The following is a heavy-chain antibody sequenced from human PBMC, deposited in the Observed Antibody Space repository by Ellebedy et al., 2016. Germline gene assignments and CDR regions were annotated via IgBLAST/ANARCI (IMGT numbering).Heavy chain of an antibody. CDR3: ARGPVYGSGSSYFDY. Sequence: GGSLRLSXAASGFTFSDQHMSWIRQAPGKGLEWVSYISSSGTTIYYPDSVKGRFTISRDNAKNSLHLQMNSLRAEDTAVYYCARGPVYGSGSSYFDYWGQGTLVTVSS. V-gene: IGHV3-11*01. J-gene: IGHJ4*02. CDR2: ISSSGTTI. D-gene: IGHD3-10*01. CDR1: GFTFSDQH.